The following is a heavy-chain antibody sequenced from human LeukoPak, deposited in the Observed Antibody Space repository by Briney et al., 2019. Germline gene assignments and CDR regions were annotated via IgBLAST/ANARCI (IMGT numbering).Heavy chain of an antibody. CDR2: IYHTGNT. CDR3: AREGLAARRGGFDI. CDR1: GGSISSYF. J-gene: IGHJ3*02. D-gene: IGHD6-6*01. V-gene: IGHV4-59*01. Sequence: SETLSLTCTDSGGSISSYFWTWIRQPPGKGPEWIGYIYHTGNTNYSPSLRGRVTMSIDTSRNQFSLKLNSVTATDTAVYYCAREGLAARRGGFDIWGQGTVVTVSS.